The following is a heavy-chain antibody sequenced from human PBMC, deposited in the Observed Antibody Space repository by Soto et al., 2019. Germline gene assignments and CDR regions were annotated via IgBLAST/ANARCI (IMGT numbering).Heavy chain of an antibody. V-gene: IGHV4-34*01. CDR1: GGSFSGYY. CDR3: ARGFLRFLEWLPWGAFDI. D-gene: IGHD3-3*01. J-gene: IGHJ3*02. CDR2: INHSGST. Sequence: SETLSLTCAVYGGSFSGYYWSWIRQPPGKGLEWIGEINHSGSTNYNPSLKSRVTISVDTSKNQFSLKLSSVTAADTAVYYCARGFLRFLEWLPWGAFDIWGQGAMVTVSS.